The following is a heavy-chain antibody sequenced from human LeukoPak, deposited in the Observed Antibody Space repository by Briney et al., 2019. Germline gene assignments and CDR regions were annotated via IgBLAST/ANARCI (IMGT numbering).Heavy chain of an antibody. CDR1: GYAFTGYY. J-gene: IGHJ4*02. Sequence: ASVKVSCKASGYAFTGYYMHWVRQAPGQGLEWMGWINPNNGGTKYAQKFQGRVTMTRDTSISTAYVELSRLRSDDTAVYFCAKDLILGYIYGPGIIDHWGQGTLLTVSS. V-gene: IGHV1-2*02. CDR2: INPNNGGT. CDR3: AKDLILGYIYGPGIIDH. D-gene: IGHD3-10*01.